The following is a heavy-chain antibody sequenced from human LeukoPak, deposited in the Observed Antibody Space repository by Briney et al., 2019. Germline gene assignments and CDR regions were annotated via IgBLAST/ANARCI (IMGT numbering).Heavy chain of an antibody. Sequence: KPGGSLRLSRAASGFALGTSAMSWVRQAPGKGLEWVSAISGSGGSTYYADSVKGRFTISRDNSKNTLYLQMNSLRAEDTAVYYCTIALSGLYDYYWGQGTLVTVSS. J-gene: IGHJ4*02. CDR3: TIALSGLYDYY. V-gene: IGHV3-23*01. CDR2: ISGSGGST. CDR1: GFALGTSA. D-gene: IGHD6-19*01.